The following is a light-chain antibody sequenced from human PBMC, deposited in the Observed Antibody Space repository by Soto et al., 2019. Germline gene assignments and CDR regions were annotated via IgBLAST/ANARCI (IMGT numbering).Light chain of an antibody. Sequence: QSALTQPPSASGSPGQSVTISCTGTSSDVGVYNYVSWYQQHPGKAPKLMIYEVCKRPSGVPDRFSGSKSGNTASLTVSGLQAEDEADYYCSSFAGNNNLVFGGGTKLTVL. J-gene: IGLJ2*01. CDR1: SSDVGVYNY. CDR2: EVC. V-gene: IGLV2-8*01. CDR3: SSFAGNNNLV.